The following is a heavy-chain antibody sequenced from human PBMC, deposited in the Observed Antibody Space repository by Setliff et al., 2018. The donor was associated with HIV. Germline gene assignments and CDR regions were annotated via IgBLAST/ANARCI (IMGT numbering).Heavy chain of an antibody. CDR1: GDSISGYY. Sequence: PSETLSLTCTVSGDSISGYYWSWIRQPAGKGLEWIGYISTSGSTKYNPSLKSRVTILVDPSNNQFSLKLNSMTAADTAVYYCATRPAGSYWYGVFDFWGRGMLVTVSS. CDR3: ATRPAGSYWYGVFDF. D-gene: IGHD6-13*01. V-gene: IGHV4-4*09. J-gene: IGHJ4*02. CDR2: ISTSGST.